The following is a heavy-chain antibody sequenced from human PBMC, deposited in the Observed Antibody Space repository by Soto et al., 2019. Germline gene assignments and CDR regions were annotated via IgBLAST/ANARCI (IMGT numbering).Heavy chain of an antibody. CDR1: GYTLTNYG. D-gene: IGHD5-12*01. V-gene: IGHV1-18*04. CDR2: VTPYKADT. J-gene: IGHJ3*02. Sequence: QAQLVQSGAEVKKSGASVRVSCKASGYTLTNYGVTWVRQAPGQGLEWLGRVTPYKADTNSAQNLQGRVTRATDTSTSTAYLELRSLRSDDTAVYFCATDGPSNSGNLYAFDIWGQGTMVTVSA. CDR3: ATDGPSNSGNLYAFDI.